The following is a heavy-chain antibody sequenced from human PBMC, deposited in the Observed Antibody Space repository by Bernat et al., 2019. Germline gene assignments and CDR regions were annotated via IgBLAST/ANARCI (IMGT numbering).Heavy chain of an antibody. CDR3: ARGRSITMMADGMDV. CDR1: GFTFSSYG. D-gene: IGHD3-22*01. Sequence: VQLVESGGGVVQPGRSLRLSCAASGFTFSSYGMHWVRQAPGKGLVWVSRINSDGSSTSYADSVKGRFTISRDNAKNTLYLQMNSLRAEDTAVYYCARGRSITMMADGMDVWGQGTTVTVSS. V-gene: IGHV3-74*02. J-gene: IGHJ6*02. CDR2: INSDGSST.